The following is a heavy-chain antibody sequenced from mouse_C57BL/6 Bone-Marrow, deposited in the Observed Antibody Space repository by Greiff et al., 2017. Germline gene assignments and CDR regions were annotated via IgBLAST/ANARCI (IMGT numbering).Heavy chain of an antibody. V-gene: IGHV1-85*01. Sequence: QVQLQQSGPELVKPGASVKLSCKASGYTFTSYDINWVKQRPGQGLEWIGWIYPGDGSTKYNEKFKGKATLTVDTSSSTAYMELHSLTSEDSAVYFCARSQGGPVPGDYWGQGTTLTVSS. J-gene: IGHJ2*01. CDR2: IYPGDGST. CDR3: ARSQGGPVPGDY. CDR1: GYTFTSYD.